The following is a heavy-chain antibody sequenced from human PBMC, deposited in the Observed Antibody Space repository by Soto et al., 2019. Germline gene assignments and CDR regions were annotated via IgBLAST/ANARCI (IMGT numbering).Heavy chain of an antibody. J-gene: IGHJ5*02. CDR2: IYYSGST. Sequence: QVQLQESGPGLVKPSETLSLTCTVSGGSISSYYWSWIRQPPGKGLEWIGYIYYSGSTNYNPSLKSRVTISVDTSKNQFSLKLSSVTAADTAVYYCGRGAPYYYDSSGNWFDPWGQGTLVTVSS. CDR3: GRGAPYYYDSSGNWFDP. V-gene: IGHV4-59*01. CDR1: GGSISSYY. D-gene: IGHD3-22*01.